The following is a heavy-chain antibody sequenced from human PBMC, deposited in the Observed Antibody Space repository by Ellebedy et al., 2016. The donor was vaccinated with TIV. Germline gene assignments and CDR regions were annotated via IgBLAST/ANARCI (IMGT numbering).Heavy chain of an antibody. J-gene: IGHJ1*01. CDR2: INPNSGGT. Sequence: ASVKVSXXASGYTFTGYYMHWVRQAPGQGLEWMGWINPNSGGTNYAQKFQGRVTMTRDTSISTAYMELSRLRSDDTAVYYCARAELDYYDFWSGYYGRTEYFQHWGQGTLVTVSS. CDR3: ARAELDYYDFWSGYYGRTEYFQH. CDR1: GYTFTGYY. V-gene: IGHV1-2*02. D-gene: IGHD3-3*01.